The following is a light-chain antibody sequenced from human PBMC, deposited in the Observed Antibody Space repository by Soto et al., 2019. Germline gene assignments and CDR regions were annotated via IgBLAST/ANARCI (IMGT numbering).Light chain of an antibody. Sequence: QSVLTRPASVSGSPGQSITISCTGTSSDVGGYNYVSWYQQHPGKAPKLMIYDVSNRPSGVSNRFSGSKSGNTASLTISGLQAEYEADYYCSSYTSSSTYVFGTGTKVTVL. V-gene: IGLV2-14*01. J-gene: IGLJ1*01. CDR2: DVS. CDR1: SSDVGGYNY. CDR3: SSYTSSSTYV.